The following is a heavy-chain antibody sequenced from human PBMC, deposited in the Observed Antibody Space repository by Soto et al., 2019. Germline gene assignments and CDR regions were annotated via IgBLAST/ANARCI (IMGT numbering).Heavy chain of an antibody. D-gene: IGHD1-26*01. V-gene: IGHV6-1*01. CDR2: TSYRSKWYN. Sequence: SQTLSLTCAISGDSVSSNSAAWNWIRQSPSRGLEWLGRTSYRSKWYNDYAVSVKSRITINPDTSKNQYSLQLNSVTPEDTAVYYSARDRRSHSYSYHYLGMDVWGQGTTVTVSS. J-gene: IGHJ6*02. CDR3: ARDRRSHSYSYHYLGMDV. CDR1: GDSVSSNSAA.